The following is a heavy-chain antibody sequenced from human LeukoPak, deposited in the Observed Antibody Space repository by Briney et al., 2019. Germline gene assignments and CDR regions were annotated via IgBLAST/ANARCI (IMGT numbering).Heavy chain of an antibody. CDR1: GYTLTELS. Sequence: ASVKVSCKVSGYTLTELSMHWVRQAPGKGREWRGGFDPEDGETIYAQKFQGRVTMTEDTSTDTAYMELSSLRSEDTAVYYCATLDTGTMVRGVPHYYFDYWGQGTLVTVSS. CDR2: FDPEDGET. J-gene: IGHJ4*02. CDR3: ATLDTGTMVRGVPHYYFDY. D-gene: IGHD3-10*01. V-gene: IGHV1-24*01.